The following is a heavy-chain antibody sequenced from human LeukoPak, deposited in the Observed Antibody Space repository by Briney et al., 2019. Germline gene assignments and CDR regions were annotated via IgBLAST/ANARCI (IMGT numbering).Heavy chain of an antibody. CDR3: ARVAAGRGY. J-gene: IGHJ4*02. CDR2: ISWNSGSI. D-gene: IGHD6-13*01. CDR1: GFNFDDYA. Sequence: GRSLRLSCAASGFNFDDYAMHWVRQGPGKGLEWVSGISWNSGSIGYADSVKGRFTISRDNAKNTLYLQMNSLRAEDTAVYYCARVAAGRGYWGQGTLVTVSS. V-gene: IGHV3-9*01.